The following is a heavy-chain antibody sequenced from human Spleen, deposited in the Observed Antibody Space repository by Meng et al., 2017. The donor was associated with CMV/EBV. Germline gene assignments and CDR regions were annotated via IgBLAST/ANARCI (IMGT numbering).Heavy chain of an antibody. CDR3: ARGNDSSGYYFYWYYYYGMDV. Sequence: LSLTCAASGFTFSSYSMNWVRQAPGKGLEWVSYISSSSSTIYYADSVKGRFTISRDNAKNSLYLQMNSLRAEDTAVYYCARGNDSSGYYFYWYYYYGMDVWGQGTTVTVSS. D-gene: IGHD3-22*01. V-gene: IGHV3-48*04. CDR2: ISSSSSTI. J-gene: IGHJ6*02. CDR1: GFTFSSYS.